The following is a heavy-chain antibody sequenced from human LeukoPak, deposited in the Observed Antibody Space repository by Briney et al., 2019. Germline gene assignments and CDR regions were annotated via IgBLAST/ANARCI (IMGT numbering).Heavy chain of an antibody. J-gene: IGHJ4*02. V-gene: IGHV3-15*01. Sequence: GGSLRLSCETSGFTFNRAWMSWVRQSPGKGLEWVGRTISETDGGTTDYAAPVKGRFFISRDDSQQTLYLQMNNLKTEDTAVYYCVADNGVRFLEVDYWGLGTLVAVSS. CDR3: VADNGVRFLEVDY. D-gene: IGHD3-3*01. CDR2: TISETDGGTT. CDR1: GFTFNRAW.